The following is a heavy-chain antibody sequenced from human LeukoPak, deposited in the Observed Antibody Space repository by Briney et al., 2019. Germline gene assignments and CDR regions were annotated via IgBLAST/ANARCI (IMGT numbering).Heavy chain of an antibody. J-gene: IGHJ6*03. D-gene: IGHD2-15*01. V-gene: IGHV3-21*04. CDR3: AKNGDRGAYCSGGSCYPYYYYYMDV. Sequence: GGSLRLSCAASGFTFSSYSMNWVRQAPGKGLGWVSSISSSSSYIYYADSVKGRFTISRDNSKNTLFLQVNSLRAEDTAIYYCAKNGDRGAYCSGGSCYPYYYYYMDVWGKGTTVTISS. CDR1: GFTFSSYS. CDR2: ISSSSSYI.